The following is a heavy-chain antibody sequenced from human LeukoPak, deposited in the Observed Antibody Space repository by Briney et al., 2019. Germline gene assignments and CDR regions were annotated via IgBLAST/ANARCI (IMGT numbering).Heavy chain of an antibody. V-gene: IGHV3-23*01. Sequence: GGSLRLSCAASGFTFSRSAMTWVRQTPGKGLDWVSSISSSGNTYYADSVKGRFTISRDNSKNMLYLQMNSLRAEDTAVYYCVKGRVSEDGLDFWGQGTLVTVSS. D-gene: IGHD2-8*01. CDR1: GFTFSRSA. J-gene: IGHJ4*02. CDR2: ISSSGNT. CDR3: VKGRVSEDGLDF.